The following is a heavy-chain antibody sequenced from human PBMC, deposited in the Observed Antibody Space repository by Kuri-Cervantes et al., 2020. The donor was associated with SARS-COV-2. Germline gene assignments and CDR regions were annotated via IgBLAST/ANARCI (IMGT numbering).Heavy chain of an antibody. Sequence: GESLKISCAASGFTFSSYWMSWVRQAPGKGLEWVANIKQDGSEKYYVDSVKGRFTISRDNAKNSLYLQMNSLRAEDTAVYYCARDGRAGASPRSDYWGQGTLVTVSS. D-gene: IGHD3-10*01. V-gene: IGHV3-7*05. CDR2: IKQDGSEK. CDR3: ARDGRAGASPRSDY. CDR1: GFTFSSYW. J-gene: IGHJ4*02.